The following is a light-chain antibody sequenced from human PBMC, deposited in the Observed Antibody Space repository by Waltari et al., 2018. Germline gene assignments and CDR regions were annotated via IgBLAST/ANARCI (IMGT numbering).Light chain of an antibody. Sequence: EIVMTQSPVTLSVSPGERATPPCRASQSISSNLAWYQQKPGQSPRLLIHGASTRATGIPARFSGSGSGTDFTLTISSLQSEDFAVYFCQQYNTWPTFGGGTKVEIK. CDR2: GAS. CDR1: QSISSN. CDR3: QQYNTWPT. J-gene: IGKJ4*01. V-gene: IGKV3-15*01.